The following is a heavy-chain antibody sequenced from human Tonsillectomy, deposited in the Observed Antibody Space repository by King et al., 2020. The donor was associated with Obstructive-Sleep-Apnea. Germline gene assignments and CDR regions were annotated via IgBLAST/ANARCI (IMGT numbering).Heavy chain of an antibody. D-gene: IGHD2-21*02. V-gene: IGHV4-39*01. Sequence: QLQESGPGLVKPSETLSLTCTVSGGSISSSSYYWGWIRQPPGQGLEWIGSIYYSGSTYYNPSLKSRVTISVDTSKNQFSLKLSSVTAADTAVYYCARHGRGHIVVVTAIAFDYWGQGTLVTVSS. CDR3: ARHGRGHIVVVTAIAFDY. CDR1: GGSISSSSYY. J-gene: IGHJ4*02. CDR2: IYYSGST.